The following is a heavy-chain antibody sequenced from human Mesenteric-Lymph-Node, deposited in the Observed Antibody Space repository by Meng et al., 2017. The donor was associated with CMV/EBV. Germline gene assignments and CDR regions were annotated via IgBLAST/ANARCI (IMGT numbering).Heavy chain of an antibody. D-gene: IGHD3-22*01. CDR2: IIPILGIA. Sequence: SVKVSCKASGGTFSSYAFSWVRQAPGQGLEWMGGIIPILGIANYAQKFQGRVTITADKSTSTAYMELSSLKSEDTAVYYCARERVVITMDDAFDIWGQGTMVTVSS. CDR1: GGTFSSYA. V-gene: IGHV1-69*10. J-gene: IGHJ3*02. CDR3: ARERVVITMDDAFDI.